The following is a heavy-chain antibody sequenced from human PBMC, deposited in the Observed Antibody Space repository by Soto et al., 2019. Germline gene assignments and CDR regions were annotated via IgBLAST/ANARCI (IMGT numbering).Heavy chain of an antibody. V-gene: IGHV3-23*01. CDR2: ISGSGGST. CDR3: AKTDFWSGYCPFCYYYMDV. J-gene: IGHJ6*03. D-gene: IGHD3-3*01. Sequence: GGSLRLSCAASGFTFSSYAMSWVRQAPGKGLEWGSAISGSGGSTYYADSVKGRCTISRDNSKNTLYLQMNSLRAEDTAVYYCAKTDFWSGYCPFCYYYMDVWGKGTTVTVSS. CDR1: GFTFSSYA.